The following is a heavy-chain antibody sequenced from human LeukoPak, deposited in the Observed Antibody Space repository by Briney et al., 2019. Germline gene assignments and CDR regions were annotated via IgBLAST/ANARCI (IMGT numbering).Heavy chain of an antibody. CDR1: GFTFSSYA. J-gene: IGHJ6*03. V-gene: IGHV3-48*03. D-gene: IGHD6-13*01. CDR2: IGTNGDVI. CDR3: AKDATTAVGWVYMDV. Sequence: GRSLRLSCAASGFTFSSYAMNWVRQAPGKGLEWVAHIGTNGDVINYATSVKGRFTISRDNAKNSVHLQMNSLRADDTALYYCAKDATTAVGWVYMDVWGKGTTVTISS.